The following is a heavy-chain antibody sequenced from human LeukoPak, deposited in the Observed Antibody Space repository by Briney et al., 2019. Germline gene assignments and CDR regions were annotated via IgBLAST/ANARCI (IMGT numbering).Heavy chain of an antibody. J-gene: IGHJ4*02. CDR3: AREWQGRIAGAGTRTEGCY. D-gene: IGHD6-13*01. Sequence: GRSLRLSRAVSGLIFSGYWMTWVRQAPGKALEWVTNIKQEGSEKNYVDSVKGRFTCSREHAENSLFRQRNSLRVEDTAVYYCAREWQGRIAGAGTRTEGCYWGQGTLVAVSS. V-gene: IGHV3-7*01. CDR1: GLIFSGYW. CDR2: IKQEGSEK.